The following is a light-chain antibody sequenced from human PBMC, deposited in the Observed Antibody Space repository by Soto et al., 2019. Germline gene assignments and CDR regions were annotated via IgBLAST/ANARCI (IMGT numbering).Light chain of an antibody. Sequence: EIVMTQSPATLSVSPGGRATLSCRASQSVSSYLAWYQPRPGQPPRLLIYGASTRATGIPARFSGSGSGTEFSLTISSLQSEDFAVYYCQQYNTWPPKYTFGQGTKLEIK. V-gene: IGKV3-15*01. CDR1: QSVSSY. CDR3: QQYNTWPPKYT. J-gene: IGKJ2*01. CDR2: GAS.